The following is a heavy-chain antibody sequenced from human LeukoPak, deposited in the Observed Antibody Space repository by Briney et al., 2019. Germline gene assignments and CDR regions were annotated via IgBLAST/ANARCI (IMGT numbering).Heavy chain of an antibody. CDR1: GGSFSGYY. Sequence: SETLSLTCAVYGGSFSGYYWSWIRQPPGKGLEWIGYIYYSGSTNYNPSLKSRVTISVDTSKNQFSLKLSSVTAADTAVYYCARHHSDYYDSSGYGDDAFDIWGQGTMVTVSS. J-gene: IGHJ3*02. V-gene: IGHV4-59*08. CDR2: IYYSGST. CDR3: ARHHSDYYDSSGYGDDAFDI. D-gene: IGHD3-22*01.